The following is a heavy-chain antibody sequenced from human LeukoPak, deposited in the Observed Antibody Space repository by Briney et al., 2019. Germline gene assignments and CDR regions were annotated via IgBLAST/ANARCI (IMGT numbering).Heavy chain of an antibody. Sequence: QAGGSLRLSCAASGFTFSNYAMYWVRQAPGKGLEWVAVISYDENNKYYTDSVKGRFAISRDNSKNTLYLQMNSLRAEDTAAYYCARSQWSDYWGQGTLVTVSS. CDR1: GFTFSNYA. J-gene: IGHJ4*02. V-gene: IGHV3-30*09. CDR2: ISYDENNK. CDR3: ARSQWSDY. D-gene: IGHD2-8*01.